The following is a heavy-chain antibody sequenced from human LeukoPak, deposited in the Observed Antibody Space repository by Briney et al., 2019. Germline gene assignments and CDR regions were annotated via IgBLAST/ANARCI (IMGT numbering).Heavy chain of an antibody. J-gene: IGHJ4*02. D-gene: IGHD1-26*01. Sequence: SETLSLTCTVSGGSISSSSYYWGWIRQPPGKGLEWIGSIYYSGSTYYNPSLKSRVTISVDTSKNRFSLKLSSVTAADTAVYYCASLLRSGSYTFDYWGQGTLVTVSS. CDR2: IYYSGST. V-gene: IGHV4-39*01. CDR3: ASLLRSGSYTFDY. CDR1: GGSISSSSYY.